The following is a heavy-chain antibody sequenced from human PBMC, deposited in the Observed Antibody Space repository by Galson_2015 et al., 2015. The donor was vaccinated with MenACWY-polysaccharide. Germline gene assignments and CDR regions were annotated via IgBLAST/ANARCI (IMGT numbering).Heavy chain of an antibody. CDR1: GFTFATQA. V-gene: IGHV3-23*01. CDR2: IGSDGNNR. D-gene: IGHD6-19*01. Sequence: SLRLSCAASGFTFATQAMTWVRQAPGKGLEWVSSIGSDGNNRYHADSVKGRFTISRDNSKNTLYLQMNSLTADDTAVYFCAKDSDYTTGLYSAHFWGQGTLVTVSS. CDR3: AKDSDYTTGLYSAHF. J-gene: IGHJ4*02.